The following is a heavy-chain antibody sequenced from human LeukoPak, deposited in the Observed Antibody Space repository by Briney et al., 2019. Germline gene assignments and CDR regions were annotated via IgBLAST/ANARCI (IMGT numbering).Heavy chain of an antibody. Sequence: GGSLRLSCAASGFTFSSYAMSWVRQAPGKGLEWVSAISGSGGSTYYADSVKGRFTISRDNSKSTLYLQMNSLRAEDTAVYYCAKGKFVRYAFDIWGQGTMVTVSS. CDR1: GFTFSSYA. CDR3: AKGKFVRYAFDI. D-gene: IGHD6-6*01. CDR2: ISGSGGST. V-gene: IGHV3-23*01. J-gene: IGHJ3*02.